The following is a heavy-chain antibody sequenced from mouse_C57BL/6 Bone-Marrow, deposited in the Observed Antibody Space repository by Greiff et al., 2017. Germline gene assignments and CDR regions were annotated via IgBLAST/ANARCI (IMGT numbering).Heavy chain of an antibody. CDR3: ARSGITTVVAAYYAMDY. CDR2: INPNYGTT. CDR1: GYSFTDYN. V-gene: IGHV1-39*01. J-gene: IGHJ4*01. D-gene: IGHD1-1*01. Sequence: VQLQQSGPELVKPGASVKISCKASGYSFTDYNMNWVKQSNGKSLEWIGVINPNYGTTSYNQKFKGKATLTVDQSSSTAYMQLNSLTSEDSAVYYCARSGITTVVAAYYAMDYWGQGASVTVCS.